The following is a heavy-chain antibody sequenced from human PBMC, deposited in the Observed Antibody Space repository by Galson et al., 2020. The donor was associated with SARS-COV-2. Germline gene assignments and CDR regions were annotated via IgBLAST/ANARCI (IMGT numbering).Heavy chain of an antibody. CDR2: ISYSGST. CDR3: ARDPAPLYGDNYYYGMDV. V-gene: IGHV4-59*01. CDR1: DGSISSYY. J-gene: IGHJ6*02. Sequence: ETSETLSLTCSISDGSISSYYCSWIRQPPGKGLEWIGYISYSGSTNYNPSLRSRVTISVDMSKNQFSLKLSSVTAADAAVYYCARDPAPLYGDNYYYGMDVWGRGTTVTVSS. D-gene: IGHD4-17*01.